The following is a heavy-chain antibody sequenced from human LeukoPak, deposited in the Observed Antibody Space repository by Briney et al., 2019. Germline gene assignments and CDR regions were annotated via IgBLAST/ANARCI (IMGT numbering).Heavy chain of an antibody. J-gene: IGHJ4*02. CDR3: AKASPYYDILTGYYYYFDS. D-gene: IGHD3-9*01. CDR2: VSVRADST. CDR1: GFTFSSNA. Sequence: GGSLRLSCAASGFTFSSNAMSWVRQAPGKGLEWVSAVSVRADSTYYADSVKGRFTISRDNSKDMVYLQMNSLRAEDTAVYYCAKASPYYDILTGYYYYFDSWGQGTLVTVSS. V-gene: IGHV3-23*01.